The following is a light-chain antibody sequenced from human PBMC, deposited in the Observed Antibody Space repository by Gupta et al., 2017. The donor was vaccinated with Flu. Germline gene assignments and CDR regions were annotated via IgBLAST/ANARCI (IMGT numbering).Light chain of an antibody. Sequence: QSVLTQPPSMSAAPGQKVTISCSGSSSNIGNNYVSWYQQLPGTAPKLLIYENNKRPSGIPDRFSGSKSGTSATLGITGLQTGDEADYYCGTWDSSLSAWVFGGGTKLTGL. J-gene: IGLJ3*02. CDR2: ENN. CDR3: GTWDSSLSAWV. CDR1: SSNIGNNY. V-gene: IGLV1-51*02.